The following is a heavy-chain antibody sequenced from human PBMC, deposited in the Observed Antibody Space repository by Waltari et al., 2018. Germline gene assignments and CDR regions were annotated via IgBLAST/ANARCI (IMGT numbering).Heavy chain of an antibody. CDR3: ARGDNWWYGFDF. V-gene: IGHV4-59*01. J-gene: IGHJ4*02. CDR2: IFDSGGT. Sequence: QVQLQESGPGLVKPSETLSLTCIVSGYSMNTNYWSWIRQPPGGGLEWIANIFDSGGTNYNPSLKSRVTMSVDTSKNQFSLKLRSVTAADTAVYYCARGDNWWYGFDFWGQGIPVTVSS. D-gene: IGHD2-15*01. CDR1: GYSMNTNY.